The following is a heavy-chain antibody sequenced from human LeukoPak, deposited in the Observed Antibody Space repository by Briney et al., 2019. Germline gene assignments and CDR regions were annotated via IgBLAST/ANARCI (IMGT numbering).Heavy chain of an antibody. J-gene: IGHJ6*03. CDR2: ISSSSSTI. D-gene: IGHD5-18*01. CDR1: GFTFSSYS. V-gene: IGHV3-48*01. CDR3: AGVDTALAELTSPHPGKYYYYMDV. Sequence: PGGSLRLSCAASGFTFSSYSMNWVRQAPGKGLEWVSYISSSSSTIYYADSVKGRFTISRDNAKNSLYLQMNSLRAEDTAVYYCAGVDTALAELTSPHPGKYYYYMDVWGKGTTVTVSS.